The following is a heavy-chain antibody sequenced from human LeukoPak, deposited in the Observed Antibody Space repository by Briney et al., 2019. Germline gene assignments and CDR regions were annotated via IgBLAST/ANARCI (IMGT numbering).Heavy chain of an antibody. CDR1: GYSFTSYW. CDR2: IYPGDSDT. D-gene: IGHD3-9*01. V-gene: IGHV5-51*01. CDR3: ARRNYDILTGYYGEYFQH. Sequence: GVSLKISCKGSGYSFTSYWIGWVRQMPGKGLEWMGIIYPGDSDTRYSPSFQGQVTISADKSISTAYLQWSSLKASDTAMYYCARRNYDILTGYYGEYFQHWGQGTLVTASS. J-gene: IGHJ1*01.